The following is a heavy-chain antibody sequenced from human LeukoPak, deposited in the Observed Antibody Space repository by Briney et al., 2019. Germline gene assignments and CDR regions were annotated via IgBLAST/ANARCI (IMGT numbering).Heavy chain of an antibody. D-gene: IGHD6-13*01. J-gene: IGHJ3*02. Sequence: ASVKVSCKASGYTFTSYDINWVRQATGQGLEWMGWMNPNSGNTGYAQKFQGRVTTTRNTSISTAYMELSSLRSEDTAVYYCATIAAANDAFDIWGQGTMVTVSS. V-gene: IGHV1-8*03. CDR1: GYTFTSYD. CDR2: MNPNSGNT. CDR3: ATIAAANDAFDI.